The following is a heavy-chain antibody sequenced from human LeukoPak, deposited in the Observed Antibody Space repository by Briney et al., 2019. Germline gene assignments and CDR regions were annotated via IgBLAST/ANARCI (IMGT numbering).Heavy chain of an antibody. D-gene: IGHD6-13*01. CDR3: ARDSSSWYRNPFDY. CDR1: GGSFSGYY. Sequence: SETLSLTCAVYGGSFSGYYWSWIRQPPGKGLEWIGEINHSGSTNYNPSLKSRVTISVDTSKNQFSLKLSSVTAADTAVSYCARDSSSWYRNPFDYWGQGTLVTVSS. CDR2: INHSGST. V-gene: IGHV4-34*01. J-gene: IGHJ4*02.